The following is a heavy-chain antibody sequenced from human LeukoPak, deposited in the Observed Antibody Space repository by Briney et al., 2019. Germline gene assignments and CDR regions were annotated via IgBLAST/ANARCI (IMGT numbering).Heavy chain of an antibody. CDR1: GCTFTSYD. J-gene: IGHJ4*02. Sequence: SVKVSCKASGCTFTSYDISWVRQAPGQGLEWMGRIIPNIGIANYAQKFQGRVTMTADKSTSTAYMELSSLRSEDTAVYYCARTTPRGLQNDYWGQGTLVTVSS. V-gene: IGHV1-69*04. CDR3: ARTTPRGLQNDY. D-gene: IGHD4-17*01. CDR2: IIPNIGIA.